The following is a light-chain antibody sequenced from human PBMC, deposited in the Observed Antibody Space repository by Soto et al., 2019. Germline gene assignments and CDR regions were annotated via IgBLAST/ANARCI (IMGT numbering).Light chain of an antibody. V-gene: IGKV1-17*03. CDR1: QGINSY. CDR2: AAS. Sequence: DIQMTQSPSVMSASVGDRVTLPCRASQGINSYLAWFQQKPGKLPQGLIYAASDLESGVPSRFSGSGFGTEFTLTISSLQPDDFATYYCQQYNSYSTFGQGTKVDIK. CDR3: QQYNSYST. J-gene: IGKJ1*01.